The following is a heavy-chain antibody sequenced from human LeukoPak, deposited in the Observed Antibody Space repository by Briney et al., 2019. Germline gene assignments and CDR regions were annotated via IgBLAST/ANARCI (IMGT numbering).Heavy chain of an antibody. V-gene: IGHV3-23*01. CDR1: GFTFSSYS. J-gene: IGHJ4*02. Sequence: PGGSLRLSCAASGFTFSSYSMYWVRQAPGKGLEWVSAISGSGGSTYYADSVKGRFTISRDNSKNTLYLQMNSLRAEDTAVYYCAKTITMIVVVASFDYWGQGTLVTVSS. D-gene: IGHD3-22*01. CDR2: ISGSGGST. CDR3: AKTITMIVVVASFDY.